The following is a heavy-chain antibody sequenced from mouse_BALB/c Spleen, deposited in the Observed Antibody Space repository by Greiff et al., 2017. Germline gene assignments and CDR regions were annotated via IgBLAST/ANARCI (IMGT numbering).Heavy chain of an antibody. CDR1: GYTFTSYW. Sequence: VQLQQSGAELARPGASVKLSCKASGYTFTSYWMQWVKQRPGQGLEWIGAIYPGDGDTRYTQKFKGKATLTADKSSSTAYMQLSSLASEDSAVYYCASYDGYAMDYWGQGTSVTVSS. V-gene: IGHV1-87*01. D-gene: IGHD2-3*01. J-gene: IGHJ4*01. CDR2: IYPGDGDT. CDR3: ASYDGYAMDY.